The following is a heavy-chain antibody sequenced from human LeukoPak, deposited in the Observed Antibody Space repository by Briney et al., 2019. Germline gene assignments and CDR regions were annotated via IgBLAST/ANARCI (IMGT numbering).Heavy chain of an antibody. CDR3: ARGGELRYAFDI. Sequence: PSETLSLTCAVYGGSFSGYYWSWIRQPPGKGLEWIGEINHSGSTNYNPSLKSRVTISVDKSKNQFSLKLSSVTAADTAVYYCARGGELRYAFDIWGQGTMVTVSS. V-gene: IGHV4-34*01. CDR1: GGSFSGYY. CDR2: INHSGST. D-gene: IGHD1-26*01. J-gene: IGHJ3*02.